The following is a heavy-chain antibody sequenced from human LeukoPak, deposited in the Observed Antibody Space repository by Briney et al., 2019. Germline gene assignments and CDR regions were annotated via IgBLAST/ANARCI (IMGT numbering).Heavy chain of an antibody. Sequence: GGSLRLSCAASGFTFSSYAMSWVRQAPGKGLEWVSSISGSGGSTHYADSVKGRFTISRDKTKNTLYLQMNSLRAEDTAVYYCAKSAYYDASGYYREYYFDYWGQGTLVTVSS. CDR3: AKSAYYDASGYYREYYFDY. D-gene: IGHD3-22*01. V-gene: IGHV3-23*01. CDR2: ISGSGGST. J-gene: IGHJ4*02. CDR1: GFTFSSYA.